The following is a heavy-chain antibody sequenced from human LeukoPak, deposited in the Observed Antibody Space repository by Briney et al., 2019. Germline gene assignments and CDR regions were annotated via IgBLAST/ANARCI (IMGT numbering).Heavy chain of an antibody. J-gene: IGHJ4*02. Sequence: PSETLSLTCTVSGGSIRGHYWSWIRQPPGKGLEWIGYIYHSGSTKYNPSLKSRVTISVDTSKNQFSLKLNSVTAADTAVYYCARVRSGYFGDYWGQGTLVTASS. CDR2: IYHSGST. V-gene: IGHV4-59*11. CDR3: ARVRSGYFGDY. CDR1: GGSIRGHY. D-gene: IGHD3-3*01.